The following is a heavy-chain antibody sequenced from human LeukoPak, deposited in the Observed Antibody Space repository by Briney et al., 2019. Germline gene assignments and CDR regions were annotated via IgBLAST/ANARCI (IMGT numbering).Heavy chain of an antibody. CDR1: GSSISSHS. V-gene: IGHV4-59*11. CDR2: DSNSGNI. CDR3: ARGAPPDS. Sequence: SETLSLTCTVSGSSISSHSWGWVRQPPGEGLEWIGYDSNSGNINYNPALKSRVTISVDTSERQFSLKLSSVSAADTAVYYCARGAPPDSWGQGTLVTVSS. J-gene: IGHJ4*02.